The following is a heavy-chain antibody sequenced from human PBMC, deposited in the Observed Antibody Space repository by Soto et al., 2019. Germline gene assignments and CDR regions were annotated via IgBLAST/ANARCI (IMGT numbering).Heavy chain of an antibody. CDR3: ARDAGPYYYGMDV. J-gene: IGHJ6*02. Sequence: SETLSLTCTVSGGSVSSGSYFSSWILHPPGKGLEWIGSIYYSVSTNYNSSLKSRVTISVDTSTNQFSMKLSSVTAADTAVYYCARDAGPYYYGMDVWGQGTKVTVSS. CDR2: IYYSVST. CDR1: GGSVSSGSYF. V-gene: IGHV4-61*01.